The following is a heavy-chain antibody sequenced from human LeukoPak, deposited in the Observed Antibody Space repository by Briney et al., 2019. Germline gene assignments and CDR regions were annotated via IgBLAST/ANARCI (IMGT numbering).Heavy chain of an antibody. D-gene: IGHD3-10*01. CDR2: ISSSDSYI. CDR3: ANEYGSGSYKGSFDI. Sequence: GGSLRLSCAASGFTFSSYSMNWVRQAPGKGLEWVSTISSSDSYIYYADSVKGRFTISRDNARNSLYLQMNSLRAEDTAVYYCANEYGSGSYKGSFDIWGQGTMVTVSS. J-gene: IGHJ3*02. CDR1: GFTFSSYS. V-gene: IGHV3-21*01.